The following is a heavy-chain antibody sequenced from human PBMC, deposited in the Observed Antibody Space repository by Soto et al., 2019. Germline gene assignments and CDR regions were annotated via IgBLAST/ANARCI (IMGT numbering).Heavy chain of an antibody. D-gene: IGHD3-22*01. CDR2: ISGSGGST. J-gene: IGHJ6*02. Sequence: GGSLRLSCAASGFTFSSYAMSWVRQAPGKGLKWVSAISGSGGSTYYADSVKGRFTISRDNSKNTLYLQMNSLRAEDTAVYYCAKSCMYYYDSSGYSPTPYYYYGMDVWGQGTTVTVSS. CDR3: AKSCMYYYDSSGYSPTPYYYYGMDV. V-gene: IGHV3-23*01. CDR1: GFTFSSYA.